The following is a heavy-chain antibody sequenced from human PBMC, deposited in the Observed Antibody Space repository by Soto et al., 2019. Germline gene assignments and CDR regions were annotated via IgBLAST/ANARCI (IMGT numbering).Heavy chain of an antibody. CDR3: ARGGPPIDY. Sequence: QVQLVQSGAEEEKPGASVKVSCKASGYTFSTYAMHWVRQAPGQRLEWMGWINAGNGNTKYSQKFQGRVTITRDTSASTAYMDLSSLRSEDTAVYYCARGGPPIDYWGQGTLVTVSS. CDR2: INAGNGNT. J-gene: IGHJ4*02. V-gene: IGHV1-3*05. D-gene: IGHD3-10*01. CDR1: GYTFSTYA.